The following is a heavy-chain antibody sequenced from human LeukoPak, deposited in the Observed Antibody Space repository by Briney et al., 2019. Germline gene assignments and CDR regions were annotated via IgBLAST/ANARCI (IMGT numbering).Heavy chain of an antibody. V-gene: IGHV4-34*01. CDR3: ARSFLYSSGWYPFDY. J-gene: IGHJ4*02. D-gene: IGHD6-19*01. CDR2: INHSGST. CDR1: GGSFSGYY. Sequence: PSETLSLTCAVYGGSFSGYYWSWIRQPPGKGLEWIGEINHSGSTNYNPSLKSRVTISVDTSKNQFSLRLSSVTAADTAVYYCARSFLYSSGWYPFDYWGQGTLVTVSS.